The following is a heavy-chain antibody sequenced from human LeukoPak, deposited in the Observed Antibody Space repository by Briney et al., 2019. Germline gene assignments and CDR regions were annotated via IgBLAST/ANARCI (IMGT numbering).Heavy chain of an antibody. D-gene: IGHD3-10*01. CDR3: VTMVRGSYYYYMDV. Sequence: GGSLRLSCAASGFTFSSYEMNWVRQAPGKGLEWVSVIYSGGSTYYADSVKGRFTISRDNSKNTLYLQMDSLRAEDTAVYYCVTMVRGSYYYYMDVWGKGTTVTISS. CDR1: GFTFSSYE. V-gene: IGHV3-53*01. J-gene: IGHJ6*03. CDR2: IYSGGST.